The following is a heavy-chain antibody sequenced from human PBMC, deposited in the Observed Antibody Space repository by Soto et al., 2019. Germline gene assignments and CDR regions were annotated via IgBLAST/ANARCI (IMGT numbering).Heavy chain of an antibody. V-gene: IGHV1-18*01. J-gene: IGHJ4*02. D-gene: IGHD6-6*01. CDR1: GYTFTSYG. CDR2: ISAYNGNT. Sequence: QVQLVQSGAEVKKPGASVKVSCKASGYTFTSYGISWVRQAPGQGREWMVWISAYNGNTNYAQKLKGRVTMTTDTSTSTGYMALRSLRSDDTAVYYCARDVPGQEAARPDYWGQGTLVTVSS. CDR3: ARDVPGQEAARPDY.